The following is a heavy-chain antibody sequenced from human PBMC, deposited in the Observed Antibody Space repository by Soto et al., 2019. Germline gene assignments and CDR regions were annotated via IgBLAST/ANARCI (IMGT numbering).Heavy chain of an antibody. Sequence: GGALRLSCAASGFTFDDYTMHWVRQAPGKGLEWVSLISWDGGSTYYADSVKGRFTISRDNSKNSLYLQMNSLRTEDTALYYCAKDIDGPSGWYEDLPGLSYYGMDVWGQGTTVTVSS. CDR1: GFTFDDYT. D-gene: IGHD6-19*01. CDR2: ISWDGGST. V-gene: IGHV3-43*01. J-gene: IGHJ6*02. CDR3: AKDIDGPSGWYEDLPGLSYYGMDV.